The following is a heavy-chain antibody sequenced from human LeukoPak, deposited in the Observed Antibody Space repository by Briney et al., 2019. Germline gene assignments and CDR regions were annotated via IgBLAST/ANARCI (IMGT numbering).Heavy chain of an antibody. CDR3: AKAGIVGATDRRFDY. CDR1: GFTFSSYW. V-gene: IGHV3-74*01. Sequence: GGSLRLSCAASGFTFSSYWMHWVRQAPGKGLVWVSRINSDGSSIYYADSVKGRFTISRDNSKNTLYLQMNSLRAEDTAVYYCAKAGIVGATDRRFDYWGQGTLVTVSS. J-gene: IGHJ4*02. CDR2: INSDGSSI. D-gene: IGHD1-26*01.